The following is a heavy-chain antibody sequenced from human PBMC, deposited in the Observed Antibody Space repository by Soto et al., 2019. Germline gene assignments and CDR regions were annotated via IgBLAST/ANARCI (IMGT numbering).Heavy chain of an antibody. Sequence: EVQLLESGGGLVQPGGSLRLSCTVSGVTFSNYAMNWVRQAPGKGLEWVSSLSGSGGTTYYADSVKGRFIISRDNSKNTLYLLMNSLGAKDTALYYCAKQREDYGSGADTFYFDSWGQGALVTVSS. CDR3: AKQREDYGSGADTFYFDS. D-gene: IGHD3-10*01. CDR1: GVTFSNYA. J-gene: IGHJ4*02. V-gene: IGHV3-23*01. CDR2: LSGSGGTT.